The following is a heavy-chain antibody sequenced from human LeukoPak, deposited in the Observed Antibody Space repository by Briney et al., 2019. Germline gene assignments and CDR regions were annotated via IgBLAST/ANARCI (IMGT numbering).Heavy chain of an antibody. CDR3: VSGRGGGYYYFDY. CDR2: IIPIFGTA. Sequence: SVKVSCKASGGTFSSYAISCVRQAPGQGLEWMGGIIPIFGTANYAQKFEGRVTITTDESTSTAYMELSSLRSEDTALYYCVSGRGGGYYYFDYWGQGTLVTVSS. V-gene: IGHV1-69*05. CDR1: GGTFSSYA. D-gene: IGHD3-22*01. J-gene: IGHJ4*02.